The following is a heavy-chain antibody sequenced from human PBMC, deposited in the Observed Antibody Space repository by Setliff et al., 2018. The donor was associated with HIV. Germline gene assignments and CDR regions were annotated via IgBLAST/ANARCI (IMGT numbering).Heavy chain of an antibody. J-gene: IGHJ2*01. V-gene: IGHV4-31*03. Sequence: PSETLSLTCTVSGGSISSGGYYWNWIRQHPGKGLEWIGYIFYNENTQYDPSLKSRVSMSVDTSKNQFSLNLRTVTAADTAVYYCARPSAGGGYNYWYFDLWGRGTLVT. CDR1: GGSISSGGYY. CDR3: ARPSAGGGYNYWYFDL. CDR2: IFYNENT. D-gene: IGHD5-12*01.